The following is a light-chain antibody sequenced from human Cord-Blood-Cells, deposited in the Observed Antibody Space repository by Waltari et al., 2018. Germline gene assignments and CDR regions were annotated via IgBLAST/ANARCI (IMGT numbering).Light chain of an antibody. CDR3: QQYNNWPPNT. CDR2: GAS. Sequence: EIVMTQSPPTLSVSPGERATLSCRASQSVSSNLAWYQQKPGQAPRLLIYGASTRATGIPARFSGSGSGTEFTLTISSLQSEDFAVYYCQQYNNWPPNTFGPGTKVDIK. V-gene: IGKV3-15*01. J-gene: IGKJ3*01. CDR1: QSVSSN.